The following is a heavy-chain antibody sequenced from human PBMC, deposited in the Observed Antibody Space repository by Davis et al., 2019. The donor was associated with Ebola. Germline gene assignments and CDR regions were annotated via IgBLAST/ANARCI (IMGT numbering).Heavy chain of an antibody. V-gene: IGHV1-46*03. Sequence: ASVKVSCKASGYTFTNYYMHWVRQAPGQGLEWMGMINPNDGRTIYAQKFQGRVTVTRDTSTSTVYMEMIGLRSEDTAVYFCASALSSSPFYSWGQGTLVTVSS. CDR2: INPNDGRT. D-gene: IGHD6-13*01. CDR3: ASALSSSPFYS. CDR1: GYTFTNYY. J-gene: IGHJ5*01.